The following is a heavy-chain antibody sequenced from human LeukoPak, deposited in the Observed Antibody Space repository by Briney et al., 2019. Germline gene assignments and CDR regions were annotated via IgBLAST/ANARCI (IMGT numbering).Heavy chain of an antibody. Sequence: SGGSLRVSCGGSGYTFSSYGMHWVRQAPGKGLEWVAYIRYDGSNRHYADSVKGRFTISRDNAKNSLYLQINSLRAEDTAVYFCARGQYYDTSGYYTWGGFDIWGQGTMVTVSS. D-gene: IGHD3-22*01. V-gene: IGHV3-30*02. J-gene: IGHJ3*02. CDR2: IRYDGSNR. CDR3: ARGQYYDTSGYYTWGGFDI. CDR1: GYTFSSYG.